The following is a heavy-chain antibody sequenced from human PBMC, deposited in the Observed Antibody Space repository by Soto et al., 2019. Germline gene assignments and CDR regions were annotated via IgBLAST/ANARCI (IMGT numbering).Heavy chain of an antibody. CDR3: ARIARKSSGYFLIKYYFDY. CDR2: IYYSGST. V-gene: IGHV4-59*01. D-gene: IGHD3-22*01. CDR1: GGSISSYY. J-gene: IGHJ4*02. Sequence: PSETLSLTCTVSGGSISSYYWSWIRQPPGKGLEWIGYIYYSGSTNYNPSLKSRVTISVDTSKNQFSLKLSSVTAADTAVYYCARIARKSSGYFLIKYYFDYWGQGTLVTVSS.